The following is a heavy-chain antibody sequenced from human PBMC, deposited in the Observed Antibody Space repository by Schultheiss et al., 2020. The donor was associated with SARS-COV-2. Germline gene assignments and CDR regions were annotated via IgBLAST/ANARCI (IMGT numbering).Heavy chain of an antibody. V-gene: IGHV3-9*01. CDR2: ISWNSGSI. CDR3: WRNPDY. D-gene: IGHD1-14*01. Sequence: GGSLRLSCAASGFTFDDYAMHWVRQAPGKGLEWVSGISWNSGSIGYADSVKGRFTISRDNAKNSLYLQMNSLRAEDTAVYYCWRNPDYWGQGTLVTVSS. J-gene: IGHJ4*02. CDR1: GFTFDDYA.